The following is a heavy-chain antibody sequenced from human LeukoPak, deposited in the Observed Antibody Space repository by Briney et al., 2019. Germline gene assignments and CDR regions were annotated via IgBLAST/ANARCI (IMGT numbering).Heavy chain of an antibody. CDR1: GYTFTSYA. CDR2: INPNSGGT. J-gene: IGHJ4*02. Sequence: ASVKVSCKASGYTFTSYAMHWVRQAPGQGLEWMGWINPNSGGTNYAQKFQGRVTMTRDTSISTAYMELSRLRSDDTAVYYCARGVRSYYDSSGYHYWGQGTLVTVSS. CDR3: ARGVRSYYDSSGYHY. V-gene: IGHV1-2*02. D-gene: IGHD3-22*01.